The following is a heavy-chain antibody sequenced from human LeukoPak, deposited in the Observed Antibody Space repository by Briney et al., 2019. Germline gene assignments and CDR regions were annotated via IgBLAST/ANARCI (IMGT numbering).Heavy chain of an antibody. CDR3: ARRYGSGSYRYY. Sequence: SETLSLTCTVSGGSISSSSYYWGWIRQPPGKGLEWIGSISYTGSTYYSPSLKSRVTISVDTSKNQFSLKLSSVTAADTAVYYCARRYGSGSYRYYWGQGILVTVSS. V-gene: IGHV4-39*07. D-gene: IGHD3-10*01. J-gene: IGHJ4*02. CDR1: GGSISSSSYY. CDR2: ISYTGST.